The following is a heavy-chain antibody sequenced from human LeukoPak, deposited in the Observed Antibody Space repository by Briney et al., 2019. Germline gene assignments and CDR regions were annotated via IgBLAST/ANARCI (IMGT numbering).Heavy chain of an antibody. CDR2: ISYDGSNK. V-gene: IGHV3-30-3*01. CDR3: ARDTAMAEAFDI. Sequence: GRSLRRSCAASGFTFSSYAMHWVRQAPGKGLEWVAVISYDGSNKYYADSVKGRFTISRDNSKNTLYLQMNSLRAEDTAVYYCARDTAMAEAFDIWGQGTMVTVSS. D-gene: IGHD5-18*01. CDR1: GFTFSSYA. J-gene: IGHJ3*02.